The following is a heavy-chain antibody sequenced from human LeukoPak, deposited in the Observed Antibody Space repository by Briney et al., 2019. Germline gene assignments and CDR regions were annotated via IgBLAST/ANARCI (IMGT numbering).Heavy chain of an antibody. V-gene: IGHV4-34*01. Sequence: SETLSLTCAVYGGSFSGYYWSWIRQPPGKGLEWIGEINHSGSTNYNPSLKSRVTISVDTSKNQFSLKLSSVTAADTAVYYCARRENGYPYYFDYWGQGTLVTVSS. CDR2: INHSGST. CDR3: ARRENGYPYYFDY. CDR1: GGSFSGYY. D-gene: IGHD5-24*01. J-gene: IGHJ4*02.